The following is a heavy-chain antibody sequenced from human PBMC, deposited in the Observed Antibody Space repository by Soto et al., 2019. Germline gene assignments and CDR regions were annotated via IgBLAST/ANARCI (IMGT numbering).Heavy chain of an antibody. D-gene: IGHD6-19*01. V-gene: IGHV4-39*01. CDR2: IYYSGST. Sequence: SETLSLTCTVSGGSISSSSYYWGWIRQPPGKGLEWIGSIYYSGSTYYNPSLKSRVTISVDTSKNQFSLKLSSVTAADTAVYYCARSQSIVAGTDYYYGMYFWGQGSTVTVS. CDR1: GGSISSSSYY. J-gene: IGHJ6*02. CDR3: ARSQSIVAGTDYYYGMYF.